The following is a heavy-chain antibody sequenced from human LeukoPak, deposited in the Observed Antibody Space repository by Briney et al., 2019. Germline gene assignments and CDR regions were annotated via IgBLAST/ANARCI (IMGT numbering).Heavy chain of an antibody. Sequence: SETLSLTCAVYGGSFSGYYWSWIRQPPGKGLEWIGEINHSGSTNYNPSLKSRVTISVDTSKNQFSLKLSSVTAADTAVYYCARVSWAVAGTHFDYWGQGTLVTVSS. CDR3: ARVSWAVAGTHFDY. V-gene: IGHV4-34*01. CDR2: INHSGST. J-gene: IGHJ4*02. CDR1: GGSFSGYY. D-gene: IGHD6-19*01.